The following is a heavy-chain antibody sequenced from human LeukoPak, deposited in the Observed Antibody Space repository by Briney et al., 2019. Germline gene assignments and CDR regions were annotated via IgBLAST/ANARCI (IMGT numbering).Heavy chain of an antibody. D-gene: IGHD3-22*01. V-gene: IGHV1-18*01. CDR1: GYTFTIYG. J-gene: IGHJ3*01. CDR2: ISPYSSKT. CDR3: ARLRNLDEGGFYPDGFDF. Sequence: ASVKVSCKASGYTFTIYGISWVRQAPGQGLEWMGWISPYSSKTNYAQNLQGRVTMTTDTSTSTVYMELRSLRSDDTAVYYCARLRNLDEGGFYPDGFDFWGQGTMVTVSS.